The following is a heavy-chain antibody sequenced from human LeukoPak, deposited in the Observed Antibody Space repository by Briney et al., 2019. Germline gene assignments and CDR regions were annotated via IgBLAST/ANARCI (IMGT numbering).Heavy chain of an antibody. J-gene: IGHJ6*02. CDR1: GFTFNSYA. CDR2: ISNDGSNK. D-gene: IGHD3-3*01. CDR3: ARAGYYDFWSGYYPFSMDV. Sequence: GGSLRPSCAASGFTFNSYAMHWVRQAPGKGLAGVAVISNDGSNKYYADSVKGRFTISRDNSKNTLYLQMNSLRGEDTAVYYCARAGYYDFWSGYYPFSMDVWGQGTTVTVSS. V-gene: IGHV3-30-3*01.